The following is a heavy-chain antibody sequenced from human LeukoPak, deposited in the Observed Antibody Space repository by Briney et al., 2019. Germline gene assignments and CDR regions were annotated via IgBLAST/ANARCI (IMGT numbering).Heavy chain of an antibody. CDR1: GYTFTSYD. J-gene: IGHJ6*02. D-gene: IGHD5-18*01. CDR2: MNPNSGNT. Sequence: ASVKDSCKASGYTFTSYDINWVRQATGQGLEWMGWMNPNSGNTGYAQKFQGRVTMSRNTSISTAYMELSSLRSEDTAVYYCARGYSAYYYYYGMDVWGQGTTVTVSS. CDR3: ARGYSAYYYYYGMDV. V-gene: IGHV1-8*01.